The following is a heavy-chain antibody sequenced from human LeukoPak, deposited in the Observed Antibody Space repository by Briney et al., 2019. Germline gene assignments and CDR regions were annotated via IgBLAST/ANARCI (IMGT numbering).Heavy chain of an antibody. CDR2: IWYDGSNK. Sequence: PGGSLRLSCAASGFTFSSYSMHWVRQAPGKGLEWVAVIWYDGSNKYYADSVKGRFTISRDNSKNTLYLQMNSLRAEDTAVYYCARDQAYYDFWSGYSYYYYGMDVWGQGTTVTVSS. D-gene: IGHD3-3*01. V-gene: IGHV3-33*08. CDR1: GFTFSSYS. J-gene: IGHJ6*02. CDR3: ARDQAYYDFWSGYSYYYYGMDV.